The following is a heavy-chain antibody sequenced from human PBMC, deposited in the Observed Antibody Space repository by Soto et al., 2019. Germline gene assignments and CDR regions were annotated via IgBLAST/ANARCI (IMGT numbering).Heavy chain of an antibody. CDR3: ARGRGYSYGPYYFDY. Sequence: SETLSLTCTVSGGSISSEGCYWSWFRQLPGKGLEWIGDIYYSGTTYHSPSLRSRLTISGDASKNQFSLKLSSVTAADTALYYCARGRGYSYGPYYFDYWGQGTLVTVSS. J-gene: IGHJ4*02. V-gene: IGHV4-31*03. CDR2: IYYSGTT. CDR1: GGSISSEGCY. D-gene: IGHD5-18*01.